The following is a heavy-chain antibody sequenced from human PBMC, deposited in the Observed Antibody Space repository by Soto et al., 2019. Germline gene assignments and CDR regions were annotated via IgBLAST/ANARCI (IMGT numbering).Heavy chain of an antibody. D-gene: IGHD1-7*01. CDR2: TYYRSRWYN. CDR3: AGTTSHHWLYMDV. CDR1: GDSVSSNSAA. Sequence: SQTLSLTCVISGDSVSSNSAAWNWIRLSPSRGLEWLARTYYRSRWYNDYAVSVRSRITVNPDTSKYQFSLQLTSVTPEDTAVYYCAGTTSHHWLYMDVWGKGATVTVSS. V-gene: IGHV6-1*01. J-gene: IGHJ6*03.